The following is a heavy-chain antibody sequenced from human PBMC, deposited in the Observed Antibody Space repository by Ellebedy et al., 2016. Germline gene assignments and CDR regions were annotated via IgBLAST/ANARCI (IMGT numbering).Heavy chain of an antibody. D-gene: IGHD1-26*01. Sequence: SVKVSXKASRGTFSSYAISWVRQAPGQGLEWMGGIIPIFGTANYAQKFQGRVTITADESTSTAYMELSSLRSEDTAVYYCAKDPLNVGLAFDIWGQGTMVTVSS. CDR2: IIPIFGTA. CDR3: AKDPLNVGLAFDI. CDR1: RGTFSSYA. J-gene: IGHJ3*02. V-gene: IGHV1-69*13.